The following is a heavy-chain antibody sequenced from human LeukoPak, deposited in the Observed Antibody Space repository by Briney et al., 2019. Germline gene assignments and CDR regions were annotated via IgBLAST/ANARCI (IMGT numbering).Heavy chain of an antibody. J-gene: IGHJ5*01. CDR3: VRDRPHNLFDP. V-gene: IGHV3-74*01. CDR1: VLNYRRYW. Sequence: PLGSLRVSCAPPVLNYRRYWKHGVRQAPGKGLVWVSGIQTDGSNTDYADFVKGRFTISRDNAKNTLYLQMNSLRAEDTAVYYCVRDRPHNLFDPWGQGTKVTVSS. CDR2: IQTDGSNT.